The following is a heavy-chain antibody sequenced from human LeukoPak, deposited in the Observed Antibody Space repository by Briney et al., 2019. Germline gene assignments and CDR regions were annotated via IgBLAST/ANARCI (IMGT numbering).Heavy chain of an antibody. J-gene: IGHJ6*02. CDR3: ARDPRGLNYDFWSGLDYHYGMDV. Sequence: PSETLSLTCTVSGGSISSYYWSWIRQPAGKGLEWIGRIYTSGSTNYNPSLKSRVTMSVDTSKNQFSLKLSSVTAADTAVYYCARDPRGLNYDFWSGLDYHYGMDVWGQGTTVTVSS. CDR2: IYTSGST. CDR1: GGSISSYY. V-gene: IGHV4-4*07. D-gene: IGHD3-3*01.